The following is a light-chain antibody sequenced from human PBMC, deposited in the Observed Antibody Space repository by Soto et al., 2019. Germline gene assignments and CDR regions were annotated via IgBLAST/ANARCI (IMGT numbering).Light chain of an antibody. CDR2: EVS. J-gene: IGKJ4*01. CDR1: QSLVHSDVNTY. V-gene: IGKV2-24*01. Sequence: DIVLTQTPLSSPVTLGQPASISCRSSQSLVHSDVNTYLNWLQQRPGQPPRLLIYEVSNRFSGVPDRFSGSGAVTDFTLEISRVEAEDVGVYYCMQNTHFPLNVGGGTKVEIK. CDR3: MQNTHFPLN.